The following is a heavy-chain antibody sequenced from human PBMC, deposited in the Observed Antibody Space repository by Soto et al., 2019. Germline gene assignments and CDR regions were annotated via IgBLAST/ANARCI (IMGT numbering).Heavy chain of an antibody. Sequence: ASVKVSCKASGYTFFKYFIHWVRQAPGQGLEWIGIINPSRGSATYGPIFQGRVSLTTDMPTSIVYMELSSLRSEDTAIYYCARPLIGNSIDLWGQGTSVTVSS. V-gene: IGHV1-46*01. J-gene: IGHJ3*01. CDR2: INPSRGSA. CDR3: ARPLIGNSIDL. D-gene: IGHD5-12*01. CDR1: GYTFFKYF.